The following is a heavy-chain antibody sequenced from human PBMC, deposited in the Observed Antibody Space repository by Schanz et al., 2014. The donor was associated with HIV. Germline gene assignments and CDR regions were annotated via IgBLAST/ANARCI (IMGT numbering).Heavy chain of an antibody. D-gene: IGHD6-19*01. CDR2: ISYDGSNK. Sequence: GQLVEAGGGVVQPGRSLRLSCAVSGFIFSNYGMHWVRQAPGKGLEWEAVISYDGSNKNYADSVKGRFTIARDNSKNTLYLQMNSLRAEDTAVYYCAKGLRQWLVLGVSDYWGQGTLVTVSS. V-gene: IGHV3-30*18. J-gene: IGHJ4*02. CDR1: GFIFSNYG. CDR3: AKGLRQWLVLGVSDY.